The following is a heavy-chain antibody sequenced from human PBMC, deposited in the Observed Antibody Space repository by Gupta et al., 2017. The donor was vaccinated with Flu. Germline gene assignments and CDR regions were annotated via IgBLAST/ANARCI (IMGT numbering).Heavy chain of an antibody. CDR2: MNPNSGNT. J-gene: IGHJ6*02. D-gene: IGHD6-25*01. CDR3: ARDAASYLEYYSGMDV. V-gene: IGHV1-8*01. Sequence: ATGQGLEWMGWMNPNSGNTGYAQKFQGRVTMTRNTSISTAYMELNNLKSEDTAVYYCARDAASYLEYYSGMDVWGQGTTVTVSS.